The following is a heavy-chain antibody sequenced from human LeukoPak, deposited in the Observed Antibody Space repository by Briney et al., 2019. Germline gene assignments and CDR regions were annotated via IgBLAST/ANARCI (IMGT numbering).Heavy chain of an antibody. CDR1: GDSISSYY. D-gene: IGHD3-22*01. V-gene: IGHV4-59*08. J-gene: IGHJ4*02. CDR3: AGTSSGYYRFDY. CDR2: IYYSGST. Sequence: SETLSLTCTVSGDSISSYYWSWIRQPPGKGLEWIGYIYYSGSTNYNPSLKSRVTISVDTSKNQFSLKLTSVTAADTAVYYCAGTSSGYYRFDYWGQGTLVTVSS.